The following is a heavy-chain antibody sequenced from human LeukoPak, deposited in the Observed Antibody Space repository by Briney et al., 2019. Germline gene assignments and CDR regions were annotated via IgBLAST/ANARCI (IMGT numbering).Heavy chain of an antibody. J-gene: IGHJ6*02. CDR1: GFTFSSYS. D-gene: IGHD5-12*01. CDR2: ISGSGGST. Sequence: GGSLRLSCAASGFTFSSYSMNWVRQAPGKGLEWVSAISGSGGSTYYADSVKGRFTISRDNSKNTLYLQMNSLRAEDTAVYYCAKDSIPSGYDYYYYYGMDVWGQGTTVTVSS. CDR3: AKDSIPSGYDYYYYYGMDV. V-gene: IGHV3-23*01.